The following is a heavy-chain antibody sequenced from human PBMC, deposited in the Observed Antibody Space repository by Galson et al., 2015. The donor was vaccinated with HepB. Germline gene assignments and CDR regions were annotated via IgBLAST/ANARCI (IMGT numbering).Heavy chain of an antibody. CDR2: INHSGST. D-gene: IGHD2-15*01. CDR1: DGSFSDYH. Sequence: ETLSLTCAVFDGSFSDYHWSWIRQPPGKGLEWIAEINHSGSTTYNPSFKSRVAISVAKSKNQFSLRLVSVTAADTGVYYCARVGGGGQNLSSWFDPWGRGTLVTVSS. CDR3: ARVGGGGQNLSSWFDP. V-gene: IGHV4-34*01. J-gene: IGHJ5*02.